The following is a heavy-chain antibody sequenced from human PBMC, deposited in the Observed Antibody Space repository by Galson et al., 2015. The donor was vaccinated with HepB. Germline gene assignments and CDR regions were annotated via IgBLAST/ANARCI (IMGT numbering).Heavy chain of an antibody. CDR2: ISTGTDL. CDR1: GFTVSRSY. J-gene: IGHJ4*02. D-gene: IGHD6-13*01. Sequence: SLRLSCAASGFTVSRSYMAWVRQAPGKGLEWVSVISTGTDLYYADSVRGRFAIARDNSKNSLYLQLNSLRADDTAVYYCARIFTSSWYFDHWGQGTLVTVSS. V-gene: IGHV3-53*01. CDR3: ARIFTSSWYFDH.